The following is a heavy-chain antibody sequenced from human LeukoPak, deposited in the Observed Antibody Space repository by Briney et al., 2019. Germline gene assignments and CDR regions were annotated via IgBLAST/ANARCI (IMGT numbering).Heavy chain of an antibody. CDR3: ARVMPGRGKFDY. Sequence: SETLSLTCTVSGGSISSDHWNWIRQPAGKGLECIGRVFGGGNTNYNPSLQSRVSMSVDTSKNQFSLNLNSVTAADTAVYYCARVMPGRGKFDYWGQGILVTVSS. D-gene: IGHD2-2*01. V-gene: IGHV4-4*07. CDR1: GGSISSDH. J-gene: IGHJ4*02. CDR2: VFGGGNT.